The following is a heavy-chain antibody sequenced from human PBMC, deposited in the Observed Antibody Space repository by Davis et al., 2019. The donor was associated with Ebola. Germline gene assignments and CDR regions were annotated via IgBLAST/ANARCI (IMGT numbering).Heavy chain of an antibody. CDR1: GGSISSSFYS. CDR3: ASGYSPYYFDY. D-gene: IGHD2-15*01. V-gene: IGHV4-39*01. CDR2: FYYSGST. J-gene: IGHJ4*02. Sequence: SETLSLTCTVSGGSISSSFYSWGWIRQPPGKGLAWIGSFYYSGSTYYNPSLKSRVTIFGDTSKNQFSLKLSSVTAADTAMYYCASGYSPYYFDYWGQGTLVTVSS.